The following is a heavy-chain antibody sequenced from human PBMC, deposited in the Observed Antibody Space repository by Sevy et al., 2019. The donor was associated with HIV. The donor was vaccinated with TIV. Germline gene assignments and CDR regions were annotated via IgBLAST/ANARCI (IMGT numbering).Heavy chain of an antibody. CDR3: ARDWRSGYDPSYGMDV. Sequence: VGSLRLSCAASGFTFSDYYMSWIRQAPGKGLEWVSYISSSGSTIYYADSVKGRFTISRDNAKNSLYLQMNSLRAEDTAVYYCARDWRSGYDPSYGMDVWGQGTTVTVSS. D-gene: IGHD5-12*01. J-gene: IGHJ6*02. CDR1: GFTFSDYY. CDR2: ISSSGSTI. V-gene: IGHV3-11*01.